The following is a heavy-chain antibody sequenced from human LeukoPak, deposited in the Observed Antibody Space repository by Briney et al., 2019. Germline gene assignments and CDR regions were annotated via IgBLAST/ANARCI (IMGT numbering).Heavy chain of an antibody. CDR2: INHSGST. CDR3: ARGGHYDSSGYLVY. Sequence: SETLSLTCAVYGGSFSGYYWSWIRQPPGKGLEWIGEINHSGSTNYNPSLKSRVTISVDTSKNQFSLKLSSVTAADTAVYYCARGGHYDSSGYLVYWGQGTLVTVSS. D-gene: IGHD3-22*01. V-gene: IGHV4-34*01. CDR1: GGSFSGYY. J-gene: IGHJ4*02.